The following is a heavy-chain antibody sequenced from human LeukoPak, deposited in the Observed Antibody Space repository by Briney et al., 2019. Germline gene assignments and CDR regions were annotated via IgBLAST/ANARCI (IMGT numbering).Heavy chain of an antibody. J-gene: IGHJ4*02. Sequence: SETLSLTCTVSGGSISNYYWSWIRQPPGKGLEWIGYIYHSGSTYYNPSLKSRVTISVDRSKNQFSLKLSSVTAADTAVYYCARGIAARPVDYWGQGTLVTVSS. CDR1: GGSISNYY. V-gene: IGHV4-59*12. CDR2: IYHSGST. D-gene: IGHD6-6*01. CDR3: ARGIAARPVDY.